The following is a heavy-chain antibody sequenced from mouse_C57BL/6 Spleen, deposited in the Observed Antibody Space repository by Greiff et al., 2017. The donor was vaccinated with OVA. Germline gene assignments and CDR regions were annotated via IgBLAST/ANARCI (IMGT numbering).Heavy chain of an antibody. V-gene: IGHV1-82*01. CDR1: GYAFSSSW. CDR2: TYPGDGDT. Sequence: QVQLQQSGPELVKPGASVKISCKASGYAFSSSWMNWVKQRPGKGLEWIGRTYPGDGDTNYNGKFKGKATLTADKSSSTAYMQLSSLTSEDSAVYFCARSDFDYWGQGTTLTVSS. J-gene: IGHJ2*01. CDR3: ARSDFDY.